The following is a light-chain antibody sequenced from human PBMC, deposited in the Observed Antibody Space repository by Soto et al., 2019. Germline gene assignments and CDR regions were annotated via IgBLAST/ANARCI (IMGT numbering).Light chain of an antibody. J-gene: IGKJ1*01. CDR3: QQYNAYSWT. CDR1: QNIKTW. Sequence: DIHMTQSPSTVSASVGDRVTITCRASQNIKTWLAWYQQKAGKAPKLLIYEASTLEGGVPSRFGGSGSGTDFTLTISSLQPEDFATYYCQQYNAYSWTFGQGTKVDIK. V-gene: IGKV1-5*03. CDR2: EAS.